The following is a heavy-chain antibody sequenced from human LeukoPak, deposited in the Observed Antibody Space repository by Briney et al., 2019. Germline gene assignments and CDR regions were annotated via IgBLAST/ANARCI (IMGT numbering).Heavy chain of an antibody. CDR1: GFTFSSYA. D-gene: IGHD5-24*01. CDR3: AKKWGPRDGYNGRYYGMDV. V-gene: IGHV3-23*01. Sequence: GGSLRLSCAASGFTFSSYAMSWVRQAPGKGLEWVSAISGRGGSTYYADSVKGRFTISRDNSKNTLYLQMISLRAEDTAVYYCAKKWGPRDGYNGRYYGMDVWGQGTTVTVSS. J-gene: IGHJ6*02. CDR2: ISGRGGST.